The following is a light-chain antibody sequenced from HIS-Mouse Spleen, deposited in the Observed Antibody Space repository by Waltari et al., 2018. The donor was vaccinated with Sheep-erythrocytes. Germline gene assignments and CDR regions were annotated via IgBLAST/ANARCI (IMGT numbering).Light chain of an antibody. CDR3: SSYTSSSTSWV. V-gene: IGLV2-14*03. CDR2: DVS. CDR1: SSDVGGYNY. J-gene: IGLJ3*02. Sequence: QSALTQPASVSGSPGQSITIPCTGTSSDVGGYNYVSWYQQHPGKAPKLMFYDVSNRPSGGSNRFSGSKSGNTAALTISGLQAEDEADYYCSSYTSSSTSWVFGGGTKLTVL.